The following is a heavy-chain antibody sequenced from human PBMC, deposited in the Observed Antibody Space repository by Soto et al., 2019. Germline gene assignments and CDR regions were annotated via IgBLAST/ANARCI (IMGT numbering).Heavy chain of an antibody. Sequence: PSETLSLTCTVSGGSISSSSYYWGWIRQPPGKGLEWIGSIYYSGSTYYNPSLKSRVTISVDTSKNQFSLKLSSVTAADTAVYYCARHKWGTVDATKFDYWGRGTLVTVSS. CDR1: GGSISSSSYY. CDR2: IYYSGST. CDR3: ARHKWGTVDATKFDY. J-gene: IGHJ4*02. V-gene: IGHV4-39*01. D-gene: IGHD1-26*01.